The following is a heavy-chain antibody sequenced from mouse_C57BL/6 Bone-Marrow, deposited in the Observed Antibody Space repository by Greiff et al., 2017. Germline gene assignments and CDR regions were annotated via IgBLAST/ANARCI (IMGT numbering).Heavy chain of an antibody. D-gene: IGHD1-1*01. J-gene: IGHJ2*01. CDR2: INPNNGVT. CDR1: GYTFPDYN. V-gene: IGHV1-18*01. CDR3: ARGIFTTVGYFDY. Sequence: EVQLHQSGPELVKPGASVKIPCKASGYTFPDYNMDWVQQSHGKSLEWIGDINPNNGVTIYNQKFKGKATLTLDKSSSTAYMELRSLTSEDTAVYYCARGIFTTVGYFDYWGQGTTLTVSS.